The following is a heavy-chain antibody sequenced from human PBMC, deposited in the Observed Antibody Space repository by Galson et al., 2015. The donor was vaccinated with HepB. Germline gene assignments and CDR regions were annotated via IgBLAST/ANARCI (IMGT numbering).Heavy chain of an antibody. CDR2: TYYRSKWYN. CDR3: VRDFREIVVVPAAMQGDNYYHYYGMDV. CDR1: GDSVSSNSAA. J-gene: IGHJ6*02. V-gene: IGHV6-1*01. D-gene: IGHD2-2*01. Sequence: CAISGDSVSSNSAAWNWIRQSPSRGLEWLGRTYYRSKWYNDYAVSVKSRITINPDTSKNQFSLQLNSVTPEDMAVYYCVRDFREIVVVPAAMQGDNYYHYYGMDVWGQGTTVTVSS.